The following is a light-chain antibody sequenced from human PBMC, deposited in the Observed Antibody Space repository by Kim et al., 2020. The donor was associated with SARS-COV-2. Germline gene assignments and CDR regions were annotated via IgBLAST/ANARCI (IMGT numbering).Light chain of an antibody. V-gene: IGLV2-8*01. CDR2: EVT. CDR1: SSDIGAYNF. CDR3: FSYAGINNQV. J-gene: IGLJ3*02. Sequence: QSALTQPPSASGSPGQSVTISCTGTSSDIGAYNFVAWYQQHPGQSPKLIIFEVTRRPAGVPARFSGSKSGNTASLTVSGLQPEDEADYYCFSYAGINNQVFGGGTQLTVL.